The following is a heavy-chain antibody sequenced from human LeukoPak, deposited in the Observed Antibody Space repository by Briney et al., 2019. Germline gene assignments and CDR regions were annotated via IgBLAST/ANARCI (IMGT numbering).Heavy chain of an antibody. CDR3: AKDHSYNSGWYGGPFDY. D-gene: IGHD6-19*01. Sequence: GGSLRLSCAASGFTFSSYGMHWARQAPGKGLEWVAFIRYDGSNKYYADSVKGRFTISRDNSKNTLYLQMNSLRAEDTAVYYCAKDHSYNSGWYGGPFDYWGQGTLVTVSS. J-gene: IGHJ4*02. CDR2: IRYDGSNK. V-gene: IGHV3-30*02. CDR1: GFTFSSYG.